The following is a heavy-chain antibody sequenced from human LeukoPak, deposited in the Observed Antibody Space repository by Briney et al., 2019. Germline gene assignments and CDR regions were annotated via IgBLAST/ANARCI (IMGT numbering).Heavy chain of an antibody. CDR1: GYTFTGYY. J-gene: IGHJ5*02. Sequence: ASVKVSCKASGYTFTGYYMHWVRQAPGQGLEWMGWINPNSGGTNYAQKFQGRVTMTRDTSISTAYMELSRLRSDDTAVYYCARRVAAAGTVWFDPWGQGTLVTVSS. D-gene: IGHD6-13*01. V-gene: IGHV1-2*02. CDR3: ARRVAAAGTVWFDP. CDR2: INPNSGGT.